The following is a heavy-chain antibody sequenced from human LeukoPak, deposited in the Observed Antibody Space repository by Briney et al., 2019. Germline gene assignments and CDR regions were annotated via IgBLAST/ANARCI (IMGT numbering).Heavy chain of an antibody. J-gene: IGHJ4*02. V-gene: IGHV3-NL1*01. Sequence: GGSLRLSCAASGFTFSSYGMHWVRQAPGKGLEWVSSINGGGGSTYYADSVKGRFTISRDNSNNTLYLQMNSLRAEDTAVYYCAKVRWGSDNALDSWGQGTLVTGSS. CDR1: GFTFSSYG. CDR3: AKVRWGSDNALDS. D-gene: IGHD3-16*01. CDR2: INGGGGST.